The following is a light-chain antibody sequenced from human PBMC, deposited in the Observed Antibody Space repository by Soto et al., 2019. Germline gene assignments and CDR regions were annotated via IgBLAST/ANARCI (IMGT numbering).Light chain of an antibody. V-gene: IGLV1-44*01. CDR3: GTWDDSLSVYV. CDR2: SNN. J-gene: IGLJ1*01. CDR1: SSNIGTKA. Sequence: QSVLTQPPSASGTPGQRVTISCSGSSSNIGTKAVNWYQQLPRTAPKLLIYSNNQRPSGVPDRFSGSKSGTSASLAIIGLQSEDEADYYCGTWDDSLSVYVFGPGTKVTVL.